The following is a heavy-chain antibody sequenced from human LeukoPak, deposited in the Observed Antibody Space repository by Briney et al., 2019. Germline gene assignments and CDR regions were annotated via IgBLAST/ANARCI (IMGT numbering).Heavy chain of an antibody. D-gene: IGHD6-13*01. Sequence: SETLSLTCTVSGGSISSYYWSWIRQPPGKGLEWIGYIYYSGSTNYNPSLKSRVTISVDTSKNQFSLKLSSVTAADTAVYYCARMEGSSPTWGHYYYGMDVWGQGTTVTVSS. CDR2: IYYSGST. V-gene: IGHV4-59*01. CDR3: ARMEGSSPTWGHYYYGMDV. J-gene: IGHJ6*02. CDR1: GGSISSYY.